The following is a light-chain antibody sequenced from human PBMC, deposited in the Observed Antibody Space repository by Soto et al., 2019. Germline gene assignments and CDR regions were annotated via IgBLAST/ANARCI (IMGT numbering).Light chain of an antibody. J-gene: IGKJ1*01. V-gene: IGKV1-39*01. CDR3: QQSYSTPTWT. Sequence: DIHMTQSPSTLSASSWDTFTITFRTIQSISTRLACYQQKPRKAPKLLLFDASSLRSGVPSRFSGSGSGTDFTLTISSLQPEDFATYYCQQSYSTPTWTFGQGTKVDIK. CDR2: DAS. CDR1: QSISTR.